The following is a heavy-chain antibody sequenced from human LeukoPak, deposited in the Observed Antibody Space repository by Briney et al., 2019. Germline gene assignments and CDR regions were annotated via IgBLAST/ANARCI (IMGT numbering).Heavy chain of an antibody. CDR3: ARASITRSGWFGVFDY. CDR2: IYYSGST. Sequence: TSETLSLTCTVSGGSISSYYWSWIRQPPGKGLEWIGYIYYSGSTNYNPSLKSRVTISVDTSKNQFSLKLSSVTAADTAVYYCARASITRSGWFGVFDYWGQGTLVTVSS. J-gene: IGHJ4*02. D-gene: IGHD6-19*01. CDR1: GGSISSYY. V-gene: IGHV4-59*01.